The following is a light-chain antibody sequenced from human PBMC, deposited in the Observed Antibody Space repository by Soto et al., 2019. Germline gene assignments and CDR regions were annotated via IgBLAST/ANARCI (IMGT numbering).Light chain of an antibody. CDR2: EDR. J-gene: IGLJ2*01. CDR1: SGNIASSS. Sequence: NFMLTQPHFVSESPGKTVTISCTRSSGNIASSSVQWYQQRPGSAPTTVIYEDRQRPSGVSDRFSGSINASSNSASLTISGLKTEDEADYFCQSYDASTPVVFGGGTKVTVL. CDR3: QSYDASTPVV. V-gene: IGLV6-57*04.